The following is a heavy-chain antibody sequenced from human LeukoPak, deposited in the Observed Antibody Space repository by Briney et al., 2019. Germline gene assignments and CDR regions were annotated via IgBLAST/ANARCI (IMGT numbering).Heavy chain of an antibody. CDR1: GYSFTSYW. D-gene: IGHD3-16*01. Sequence: GESLKISCKGSGYSFTSYWIGWGRQMPGKGLEWMGIIYPGDSDTRYSPSFQGQVTISADKSISNAYLQGSSLKASDTAMFYCARTPNNSPFDYVSWGQGTLVTVSS. V-gene: IGHV5-51*01. J-gene: IGHJ4*02. CDR3: ARTPNNSPFDYVS. CDR2: IYPGDSDT.